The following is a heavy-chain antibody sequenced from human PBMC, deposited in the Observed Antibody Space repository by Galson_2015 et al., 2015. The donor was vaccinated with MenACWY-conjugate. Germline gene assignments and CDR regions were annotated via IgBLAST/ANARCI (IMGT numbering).Heavy chain of an antibody. D-gene: IGHD2-21*02. CDR2: INPNSGGT. J-gene: IGHJ4*02. CDR3: ARSLAYCGGDCWVGDY. V-gene: IGHV1-2*04. Sequence: SVKVSCKASGYTFTGYYMHWVRQAPGQGLEWMGRINPNSGGTNYAQKFQGWVTMTRDTSISTAYMELSRLRSDDTAVYYCARSLAYCGGDCWVGDYWGQGTLVTVSS. CDR1: GYTFTGYY.